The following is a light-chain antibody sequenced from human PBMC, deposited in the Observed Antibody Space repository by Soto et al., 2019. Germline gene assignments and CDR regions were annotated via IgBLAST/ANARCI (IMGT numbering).Light chain of an antibody. CDR2: LNSDGSH. Sequence: QLVLTQSPSASASLGASVKLTCTLSSGHNTYAIAWHQQQPEKGPRYLMKLNSDGSHSKGDGIPDRFSGSSSGAERYLTISSLQSEDEADYYCQTWGTGIQVVFGGGTKLTVL. CDR3: QTWGTGIQVV. CDR1: SGHNTYA. V-gene: IGLV4-69*01. J-gene: IGLJ2*01.